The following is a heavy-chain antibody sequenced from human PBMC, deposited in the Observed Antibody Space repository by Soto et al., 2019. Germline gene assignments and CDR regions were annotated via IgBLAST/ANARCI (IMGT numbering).Heavy chain of an antibody. CDR1: GYSFTSYW. CDR2: IYPGDSDT. Sequence: GESLKISCKGSGYSFTSYWIGWVRQMPGKGLEWMGIIYPGDSDTRYSPSFQGQVTISADKSISTAYLQWSSLKASDTAMYYCARQDFSDSSGWWDYYYGMDVWGQGTTVTVSS. V-gene: IGHV5-51*01. CDR3: ARQDFSDSSGWWDYYYGMDV. J-gene: IGHJ6*02. D-gene: IGHD6-19*01.